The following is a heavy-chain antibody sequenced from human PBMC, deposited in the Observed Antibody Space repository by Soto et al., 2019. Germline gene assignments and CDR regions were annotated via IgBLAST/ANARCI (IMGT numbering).Heavy chain of an antibody. D-gene: IGHD4-17*01. J-gene: IGHJ4*02. CDR2: IDWDDDK. V-gene: IGHV2-70*11. Sequence: SGPTLVNPTQTLTLTCTFSGFSLTTSGMCVSWIRQPPGKALEWLARIDWDDDKYYSTSLKTRLTISKDTSKNQVVLTMTDMEPVDTATYYCARILNYGIFDYWGQGTLVTVSS. CDR1: GFSLTTSGMC. CDR3: ARILNYGIFDY.